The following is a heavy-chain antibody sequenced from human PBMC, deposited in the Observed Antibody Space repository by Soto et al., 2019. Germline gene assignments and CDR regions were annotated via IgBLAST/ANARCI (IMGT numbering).Heavy chain of an antibody. V-gene: IGHV2-5*01. CDR1: GFSLSNSGES. J-gene: IGHJ4*02. CDR3: AHGDPWDFHY. D-gene: IGHD3-10*01. CDR2: VYWNGIE. Sequence: QITLEESGPAVVKPTQTLTLTCTFSGFSLSNSGESVGWIRQPPGKALEWLGLVYWNGIERYNPSLKRRLSITKDTSKNHVLLTVTNMDPVDTATYFCAHGDPWDFHYLGQGTLVTVSP.